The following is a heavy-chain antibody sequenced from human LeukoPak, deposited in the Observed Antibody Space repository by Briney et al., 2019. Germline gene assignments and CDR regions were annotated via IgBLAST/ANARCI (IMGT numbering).Heavy chain of an antibody. Sequence: PETLSLTCAVSGGPFSGYFWSWIRQSSGKGREWIGEIHNSGATNYNPSLNSRVTISEDTSKNQFYLNLSSVTAADTAVYYCARRYYYNLGGFPFDFWGQGTMVTVSS. CDR1: GGPFSGYF. D-gene: IGHD3-10*01. V-gene: IGHV4-34*01. J-gene: IGHJ4*02. CDR2: IHNSGAT. CDR3: ARRYYYNLGGFPFDF.